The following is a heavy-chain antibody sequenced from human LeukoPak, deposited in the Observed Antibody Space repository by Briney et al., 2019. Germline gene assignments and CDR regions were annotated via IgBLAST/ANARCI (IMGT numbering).Heavy chain of an antibody. V-gene: IGHV4-39*07. CDR3: ARIDYYDSSGYTYYYMDV. CDR1: GGSISINNFW. Sequence: PSETLSLTCSISGGSISINNFWWGWIRQSPGKAMEWVGSVYYSGSTYYNPSLTRRLNMSVDTSKNQFSLKLSSVTAADTAVYYCARIDYYDSSGYTYYYMDVWGKGTTVTVSS. CDR2: VYYSGST. J-gene: IGHJ6*03. D-gene: IGHD3-22*01.